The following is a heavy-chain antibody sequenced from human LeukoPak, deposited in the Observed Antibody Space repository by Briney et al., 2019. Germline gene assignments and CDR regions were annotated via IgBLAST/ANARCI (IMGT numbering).Heavy chain of an antibody. CDR1: GYIFTSYW. Sequence: GESLKISCKGSGYIFTSYWIAWVRQMPGKGLEWMGIIYPGDSDTRYSPSFQGQVTISADKSISTAYLQWSSLKASDTAMYYCARLYYYDSSGDPPDAFDIWGQGTMVTVSS. CDR2: IYPGDSDT. J-gene: IGHJ3*02. CDR3: ARLYYYDSSGDPPDAFDI. D-gene: IGHD3-22*01. V-gene: IGHV5-51*01.